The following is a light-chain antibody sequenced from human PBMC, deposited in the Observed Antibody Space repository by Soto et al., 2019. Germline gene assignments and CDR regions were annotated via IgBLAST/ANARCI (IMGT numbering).Light chain of an antibody. CDR3: QQYNSYSPWT. V-gene: IGKV1-5*01. CDR2: DAS. J-gene: IGKJ1*01. Sequence: DIQMTQSPSTLSASVGDRVTITCRASQSISSWLAWYQQKPGKAPKLLIYDASSLESGVLSRFSGSGSATEFSLTISSLQPDDVATDYCQQYNSYSPWTFGQGTKVEIK. CDR1: QSISSW.